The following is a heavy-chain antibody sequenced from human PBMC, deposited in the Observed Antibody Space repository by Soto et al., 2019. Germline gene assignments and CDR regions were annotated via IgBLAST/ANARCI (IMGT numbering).Heavy chain of an antibody. CDR3: ARVRYYYDSSGYYFDY. CDR1: GYTFTSYG. J-gene: IGHJ4*02. V-gene: IGHV1-18*01. Sequence: ASVKVSCKASGYTFTSYGISWVRQAPGQGLEWIGWISAYSGYTNYAQKLQGRVTITRDTSASTAYMELSSLRSEDTAVYYCARVRYYYDSSGYYFDYWGQGTLVTVSS. CDR2: ISAYSGYT. D-gene: IGHD3-22*01.